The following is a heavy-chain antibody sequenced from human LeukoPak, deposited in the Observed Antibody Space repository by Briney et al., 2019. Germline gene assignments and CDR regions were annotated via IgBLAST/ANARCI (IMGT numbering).Heavy chain of an antibody. CDR2: ITSTGSTI. V-gene: IGHV3-11*04. D-gene: IGHD2-2*01. CDR3: ARDGSQYCSSSSCQSGYYYYGMDV. CDR1: GFTSSDYY. J-gene: IGHJ6*02. Sequence: PGGSLRLSCTASGFTSSDYYMSWIRQAPGKGLEWVSYITSTGSTIYYADSVKGRFTISRDNAKNSLYLQMNSLRAEDTAVYYCARDGSQYCSSSSCQSGYYYYGMDVWGQGTTVTVSS.